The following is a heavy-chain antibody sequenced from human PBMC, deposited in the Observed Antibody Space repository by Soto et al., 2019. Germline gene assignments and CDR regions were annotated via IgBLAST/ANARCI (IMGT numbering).Heavy chain of an antibody. Sequence: EVQLLESWGGLVQPGGSLRLSCAASGFTFSSYAMSWVRQAPGKGLEWVSALSGSGGSTYYADSVKGRFTLSRDNSKNILYLQMNSLRAEDTAVYYFAKALYDILTRYYPYYYYYMDVWVKGTTVTVSS. CDR2: LSGSGGST. V-gene: IGHV3-23*01. CDR1: GFTFSSYA. D-gene: IGHD3-9*01. J-gene: IGHJ6*03. CDR3: AKALYDILTRYYPYYYYYMDV.